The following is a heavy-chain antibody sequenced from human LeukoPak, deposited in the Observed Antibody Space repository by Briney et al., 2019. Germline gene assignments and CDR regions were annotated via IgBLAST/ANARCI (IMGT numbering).Heavy chain of an antibody. J-gene: IGHJ2*01. Sequence: ASVKVSCKASGYTFTGYNIHWVRQAPGQGLEWMGWINPNSGGTKYAQNFRGRVTMTRDTSISTASMELSRLTSDDTAVYFCARDHLVLTGDSWYFDLWGRGTLVTVSS. CDR3: ARDHLVLTGDSWYFDL. CDR2: INPNSGGT. D-gene: IGHD4/OR15-4a*01. V-gene: IGHV1-2*02. CDR1: GYTFTGYN.